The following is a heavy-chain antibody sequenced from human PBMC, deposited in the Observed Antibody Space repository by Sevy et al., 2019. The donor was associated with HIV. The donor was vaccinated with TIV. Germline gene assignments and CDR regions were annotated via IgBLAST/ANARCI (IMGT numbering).Heavy chain of an antibody. V-gene: IGHV3-48*03. Sequence: GGSLRLSCAASGFTFSSYEMNWVRQAPGKGLEWVSYISSSGSTIYYADSVKGRFTTSGDKAKNSLYLQMNSLRAEDTAVDYCARDDRGYSGYDRGNFDYGGQGTLVTVSS. CDR2: ISSSGSTI. J-gene: IGHJ4*02. CDR1: GFTFSSYE. CDR3: ARDDRGYSGYDRGNFDY. D-gene: IGHD5-12*01.